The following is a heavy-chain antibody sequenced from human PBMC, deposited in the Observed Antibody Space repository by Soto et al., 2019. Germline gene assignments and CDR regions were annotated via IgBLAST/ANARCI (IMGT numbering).Heavy chain of an antibody. Sequence: VRQATGQGLEWMGWMNPNSGNTGYAQKFQGRVTMTRNTSISTAYMELSSLRSEDTAVYYCASTMGGLYDAFDIWGQGTMVTV. CDR2: MNPNSGNT. V-gene: IGHV1-8*01. J-gene: IGHJ3*02. CDR3: ASTMGGLYDAFDI. D-gene: IGHD2-15*01.